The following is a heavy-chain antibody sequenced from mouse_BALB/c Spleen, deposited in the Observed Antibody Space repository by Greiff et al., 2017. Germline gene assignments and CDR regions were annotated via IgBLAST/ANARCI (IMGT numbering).Heavy chain of an antibody. Sequence: LQQPGSELVRPGASEKLSCKASGYTFTSYWMHWVKQRPGQGLEWIGNIYPGSGSTNYDEKFKSKATLTVDTSSSTAYMQLSSLTSEDSAVYYCTREGLRRGGWFAYWGQGTLVTVSA. J-gene: IGHJ3*01. CDR3: TREGLRRGGWFAY. D-gene: IGHD2-2*01. CDR1: GYTFTSYW. CDR2: IYPGSGST. V-gene: IGHV1S22*01.